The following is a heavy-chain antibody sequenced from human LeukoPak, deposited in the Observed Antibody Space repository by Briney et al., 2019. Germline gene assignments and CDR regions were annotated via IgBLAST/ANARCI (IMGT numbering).Heavy chain of an antibody. J-gene: IGHJ6*02. CDR2: IIPILGIA. CDR3: ATGIAVAGPNPYYYHGMDV. D-gene: IGHD6-19*01. CDR1: GGTFSSYA. Sequence: GSSVKVSCKASGGTFSSYAISWVRQAPGQGLEWMGRIIPILGIANYAQKFQGRVTITADKSTSTAYMELSSLRSEDTAVYYCATGIAVAGPNPYYYHGMDVWGQGTTVTVSS. V-gene: IGHV1-69*04.